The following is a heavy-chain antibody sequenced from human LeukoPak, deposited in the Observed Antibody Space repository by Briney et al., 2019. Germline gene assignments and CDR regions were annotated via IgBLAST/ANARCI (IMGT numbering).Heavy chain of an antibody. CDR2: INPNSGGT. CDR3: ARAGRYSGYDPAVFDI. V-gene: IGHV1-2*02. J-gene: IGHJ3*02. D-gene: IGHD5-12*01. CDR1: GYTFTGYY. Sequence: ASVKVSCKASGYTFTGYYMHWVRQAPGQGLEWMGWINPNSGGTNYAQKFQGRVTMTRDTSISTAYMELSRLRSDDTAVYYCARAGRYSGYDPAVFDIWGQGTMDTVSS.